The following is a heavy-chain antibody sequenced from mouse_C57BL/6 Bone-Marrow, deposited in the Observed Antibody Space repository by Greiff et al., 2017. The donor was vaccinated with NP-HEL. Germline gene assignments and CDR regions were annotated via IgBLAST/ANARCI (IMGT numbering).Heavy chain of an antibody. CDR3: ARGGSRFAY. V-gene: IGHV1-50*01. Sequence: VQLQQPGAELVKPGASVKLSCKASGYTFTSYWMQWVKQRPGQGLEWIGEIDPSDSYTNYNQKFKGKATLTVDTSSSTAYMQLSSLTSEDSAVYYCARGGSRFAYWGQGTLVTVSA. D-gene: IGHD5-1*01. CDR1: GYTFTSYW. J-gene: IGHJ3*01. CDR2: IDPSDSYT.